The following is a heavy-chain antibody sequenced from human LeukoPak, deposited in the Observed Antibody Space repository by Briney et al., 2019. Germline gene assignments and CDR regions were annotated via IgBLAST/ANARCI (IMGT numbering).Heavy chain of an antibody. Sequence: GRSLRLSCAASGFTFSSYSMNWVRQAPGKGLEWVSSISSSSSYIYYADSVKGRFTISRDNAKKSLYLQMNSLRVEDTAVYYCARAYSERYGLGYYYMDVWGKGTTVTVSS. CDR1: GFTFSSYS. CDR2: ISSSSSYI. J-gene: IGHJ6*03. D-gene: IGHD1-26*01. V-gene: IGHV3-21*01. CDR3: ARAYSERYGLGYYYMDV.